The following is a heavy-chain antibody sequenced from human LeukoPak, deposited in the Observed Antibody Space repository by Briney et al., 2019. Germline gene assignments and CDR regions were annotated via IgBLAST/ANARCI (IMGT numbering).Heavy chain of an antibody. CDR3: ARRGRGGGDYVWGSYRYNPFDY. CDR1: GYTFTGYY. CDR2: INPNSGGT. J-gene: IGHJ4*02. V-gene: IGHV1-2*02. D-gene: IGHD3-16*02. Sequence: ASVKVSCKASGYTFTGYYMHWVRQAPGQGLEWMGWINPNSGGTNYAQKFQGRVTMTRDTSISTAYMELSRLRSDDTAVYYCARRGRGGGDYVWGSYRYNPFDYWGQGTLVTVSS.